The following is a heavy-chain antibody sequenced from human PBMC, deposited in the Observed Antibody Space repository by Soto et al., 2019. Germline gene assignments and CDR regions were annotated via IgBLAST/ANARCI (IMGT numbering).Heavy chain of an antibody. J-gene: IGHJ2*01. CDR3: AKRTTGWYFDL. Sequence: EVQLLESGGGLVQPGGSLRLSCAASGFTFTSYAMNWVRQAPGKGLEWVSVISGSGGITYYADSVKGRFTISRDNSKNTLYLQMNSLRAEDTAVYYCAKRTTGWYFDLWGRGTLVTVSS. CDR1: GFTFTSYA. CDR2: ISGSGGIT. V-gene: IGHV3-23*01.